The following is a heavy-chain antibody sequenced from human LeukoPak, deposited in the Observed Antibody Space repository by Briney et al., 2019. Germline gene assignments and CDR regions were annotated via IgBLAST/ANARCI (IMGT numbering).Heavy chain of an antibody. CDR2: IKEDGSET. CDR3: ARYYGSGRGYYGLDV. J-gene: IGHJ6*02. Sequence: GGSLRLSCLASGFTFSTYWMSWVRQAPGGGLEWVANIKEDGSETYYVDSVKGRFTISRDNAKISLYLQMNSLRAEDTAVYYCARYYGSGRGYYGLDVWGQGTTVTVFS. D-gene: IGHD3-10*01. V-gene: IGHV3-7*05. CDR1: GFTFSTYW.